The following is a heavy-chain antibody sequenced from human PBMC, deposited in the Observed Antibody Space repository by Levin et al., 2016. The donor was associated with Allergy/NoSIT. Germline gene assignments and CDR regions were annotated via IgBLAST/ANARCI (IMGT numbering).Heavy chain of an antibody. Sequence: VRQAPGKGLEWVSAISGGGDSTYYADSVKGRFTVSRDNSKNTLSLQMNSLRAEDTAVYYCAKNFNYPFDYWGQGTLVTVSS. CDR2: ISGGGDST. D-gene: IGHD4-11*01. CDR3: AKNFNYPFDY. J-gene: IGHJ4*02. V-gene: IGHV3-23*01.